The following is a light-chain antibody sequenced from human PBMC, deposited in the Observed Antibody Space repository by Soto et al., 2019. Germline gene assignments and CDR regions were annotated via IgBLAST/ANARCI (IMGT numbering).Light chain of an antibody. Sequence: EIVMTQSPATLSVSPGERATLSCRAGQNIHTNLAWYQQKPGQAPRLLFYGASTGATGLPARFSGSGSGTEFTLTISDVEPEDFAVYYCHQRQSWPRTFGQGTKVDIK. V-gene: IGKV3-15*01. CDR3: HQRQSWPRT. CDR2: GAS. J-gene: IGKJ1*01. CDR1: QNIHTN.